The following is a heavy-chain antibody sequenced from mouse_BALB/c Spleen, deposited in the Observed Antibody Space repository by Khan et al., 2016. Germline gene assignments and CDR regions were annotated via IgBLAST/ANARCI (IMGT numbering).Heavy chain of an antibody. Sequence: EVKLEESGGGLVQPGGSMKLSCTASGFTLRDAWIDWVRPWPGKGLEWVAEIRTKANNHATYYAESVKGRFSISRDDSKSSVYLQMNSLRPEDTGSNYCTRSRIAMDYWAEGTSVTVSS. J-gene: IGHJ4*01. CDR3: TRSRIAMDY. CDR2: IRTKANNHAT. V-gene: IGHV6-6*01. CDR1: GFTLRDAW.